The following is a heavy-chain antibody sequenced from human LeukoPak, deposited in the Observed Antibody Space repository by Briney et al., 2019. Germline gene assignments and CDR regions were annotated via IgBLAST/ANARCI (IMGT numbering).Heavy chain of an antibody. Sequence: AASVKVSCKASGYTFTIYYMHWVRQAPGQGLEWMGIINPSGGSTSCAQKFQGRVTMTRDTSTSTVYMELSSLRSEDTAVYSCARVGKQWLVRSLGYWGQGTLVTVSS. CDR2: INPSGGST. V-gene: IGHV1-46*01. D-gene: IGHD6-19*01. CDR1: GYTFTIYY. CDR3: ARVGKQWLVRSLGY. J-gene: IGHJ4*02.